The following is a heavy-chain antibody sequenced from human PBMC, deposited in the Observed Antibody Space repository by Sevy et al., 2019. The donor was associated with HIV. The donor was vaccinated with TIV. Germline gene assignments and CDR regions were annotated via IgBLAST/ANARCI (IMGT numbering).Heavy chain of an antibody. CDR3: ANDRLGIYERLFHY. Sequence: GGSLRLSCVVSGFTFSSFYMHWVRQAPGKGLEWVAFISNDGSNKYYEDSVKGRVTMSRYNSKNTLYLHMNSLRAEDAAAYYSANDRLGIYERLFHYWGQGTLVTVSS. D-gene: IGHD5-12*01. J-gene: IGHJ4*02. CDR2: ISNDGSNK. V-gene: IGHV3-30*18. CDR1: GFTFSSFY.